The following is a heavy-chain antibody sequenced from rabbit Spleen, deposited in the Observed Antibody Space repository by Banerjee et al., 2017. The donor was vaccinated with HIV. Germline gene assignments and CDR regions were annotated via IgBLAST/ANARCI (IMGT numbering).Heavy chain of an antibody. CDR2: INSGGNT. Sequence: QSLEESGGDLVKPGASLTLTCKASGFSVSSGYDMCWVRQAPGKGLEYIGLINSGGNTYYASWVNGRFTISRDTNENTVSLKMTSLTAADTATYFCARYTYSYDHYGDHWFYLALWGQGTLVTVS. D-gene: IGHD2-1*01. J-gene: IGHJ3*01. V-gene: IGHV1S54*01. CDR1: GFSVSSGYD. CDR3: ARYTYSYDHYGDHWFYLAL.